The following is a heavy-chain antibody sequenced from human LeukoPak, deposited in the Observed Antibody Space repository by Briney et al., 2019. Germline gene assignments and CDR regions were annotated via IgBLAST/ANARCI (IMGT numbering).Heavy chain of an antibody. V-gene: IGHV3-48*03. Sequence: GGSLRLSCAASGFTFSNYEMNWVRQAPGKGLEWVSYISNSGNTIYYADSVKGRFTISRDNAKNSLYLQMNSLRAEDTAVYYCARVARGFGDAFRSELNNYDYMDVWGKGTTVTISS. D-gene: IGHD3-10*01. CDR1: GFTFSNYE. CDR3: ARVARGFGDAFRSELNNYDYMDV. CDR2: ISNSGNTI. J-gene: IGHJ6*03.